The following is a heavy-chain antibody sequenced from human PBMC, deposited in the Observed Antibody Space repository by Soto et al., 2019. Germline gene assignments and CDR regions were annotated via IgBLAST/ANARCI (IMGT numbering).Heavy chain of an antibody. V-gene: IGHV1-2*04. J-gene: IGHJ4*02. Sequence: QVQLVQSGAEVKKPGASVKVSCKASGYTFTDYYIHWLRQAPGQGLEWMGWVNTESGGTNYAQEFRAWVTLTRDTSINTAYMELSRLRSGDTALYYCARSESSGWFTFDSWGQGTPVSVSS. D-gene: IGHD6-19*01. CDR2: VNTESGGT. CDR3: ARSESSGWFTFDS. CDR1: GYTFTDYY.